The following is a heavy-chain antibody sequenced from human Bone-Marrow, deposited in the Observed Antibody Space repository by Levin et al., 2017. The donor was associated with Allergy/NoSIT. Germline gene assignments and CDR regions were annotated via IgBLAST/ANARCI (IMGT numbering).Heavy chain of an antibody. D-gene: IGHD3-10*01. CDR2: LKSKTDSGTT. J-gene: IGHJ4*02. CDR3: ALLEDYYGSGGN. CDR1: GFTFSGAW. V-gene: IGHV3-15*07. Sequence: PGGSLRLSRAASGFTFSGAWLNWVRQAPGKGLEWVGRLKSKTDSGTTDYAAPVKGRFTISRDDSKNTLYLQMNNLKTEDTAVYYCALLEDYYGSGGNWGQGTLVTVSS.